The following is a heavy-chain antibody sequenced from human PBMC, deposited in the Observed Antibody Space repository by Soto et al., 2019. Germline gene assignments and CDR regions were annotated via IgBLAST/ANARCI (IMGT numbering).Heavy chain of an antibody. V-gene: IGHV3-23*01. CDR3: AKRGEGSSGWYHWFDP. D-gene: IGHD6-19*01. CDR2: ISGDTTST. CDR1: GFTFNRYA. J-gene: IGHJ5*02. Sequence: LRLSCAASGFTFNRYAVAWVRQAPGKGLEWVSTISGDTTSTHYADFVKGRFSISRDNSKNTVCLQMNSLRAEDTAIYYCAKRGEGSSGWYHWFDPWGQGTLVTVSS.